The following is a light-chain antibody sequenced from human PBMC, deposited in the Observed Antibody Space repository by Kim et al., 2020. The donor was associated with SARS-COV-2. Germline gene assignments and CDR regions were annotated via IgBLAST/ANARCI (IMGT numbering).Light chain of an antibody. CDR2: SNN. CDR1: SSNTGSNT. CDR3: AAWDDSLNGWV. J-gene: IGLJ3*02. Sequence: GQRVTISCLGSSSNTGSNTVNWYQQLPGTAPQLLTYSNNQRPSGVPDRFSGSKSGTSASLAISGLQSEDEADYYCAAWDDSLNGWVFGGGTKLTVL. V-gene: IGLV1-44*01.